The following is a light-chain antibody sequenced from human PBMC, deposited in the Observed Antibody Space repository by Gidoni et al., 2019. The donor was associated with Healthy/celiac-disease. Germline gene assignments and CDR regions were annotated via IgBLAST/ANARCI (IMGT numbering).Light chain of an antibody. CDR1: QSISSW. V-gene: IGKV1-5*03. J-gene: IGKJ1*01. CDR2: KAS. CDR3: QQYNSYSWT. Sequence: DIQMTQSPSTLFASVGDRVTTTCRASQSISSWLAWYQQKPGNAPKLLIYKASSLESGVPSRFSGSGSGTEFTLTISSLQADDFATYYCQQYNSYSWTFGQGTKVEIK.